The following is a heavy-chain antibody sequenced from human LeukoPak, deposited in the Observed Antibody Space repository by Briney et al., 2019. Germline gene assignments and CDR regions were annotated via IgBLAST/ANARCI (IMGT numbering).Heavy chain of an antibody. V-gene: IGHV1-2*02. CDR2: INPNSGGT. J-gene: IGHJ4*02. CDR1: GYTFTGYY. D-gene: IGHD2-2*01. Sequence: ASVRVSCKASGYTFTGYYMHWVRQAPGQGREWMGWINPNSGGTNYAQKFQGRVTITRDTSISTAYMELSRLRSDDTAVYYCARGTRVIVVVPAAQCPYWGQGTLVTVSS. CDR3: ARGTRVIVVVPAAQCPY.